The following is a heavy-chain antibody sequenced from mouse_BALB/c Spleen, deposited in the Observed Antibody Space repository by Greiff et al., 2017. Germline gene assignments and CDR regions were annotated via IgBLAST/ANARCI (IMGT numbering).Heavy chain of an antibody. CDR1: GFSLTSYG. CDR3: ASSITTGRRGYAMDY. V-gene: IGHV2-6-2*01. CDR2: IWSDGST. D-gene: IGHD1-1*01. Sequence: VKVVESGPDLVAPSQSLSITCTVSGFSLTSYGVHWVRQPPGKGLEWLVVIWSDGSTTYNSALKSRLSISKDNSKSQVFLKMNSLQTDDTAMYYCASSITTGRRGYAMDYWGQGTSVTVSS. J-gene: IGHJ4*01.